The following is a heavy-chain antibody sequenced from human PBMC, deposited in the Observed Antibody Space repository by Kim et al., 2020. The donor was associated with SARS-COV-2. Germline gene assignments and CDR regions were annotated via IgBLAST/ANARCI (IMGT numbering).Heavy chain of an antibody. Sequence: SETLSLTCTVSGGSISSYYWSWIRQPPGKGLEWIGYIYYSGSTNYNPSLKSRVTISVDTSKNQFSLKLSSVTAADTAVYYCAREGGTNYYGSGSFPYYWGQGTLVTVSS. V-gene: IGHV4-59*01. D-gene: IGHD3-10*01. CDR3: AREGGTNYYGSGSFPYY. CDR1: GGSISSYY. CDR2: IYYSGST. J-gene: IGHJ4*02.